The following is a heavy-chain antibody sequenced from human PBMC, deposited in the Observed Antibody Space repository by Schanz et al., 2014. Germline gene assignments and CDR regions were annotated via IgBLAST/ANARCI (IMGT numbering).Heavy chain of an antibody. CDR3: ARDFLLQQLFYTHYYYAMDV. CDR1: GFTFSSYS. CDR2: ISSSSSTR. V-gene: IGHV3-48*01. Sequence: EVQLVESGGGLVQPGGSLRLSCAASGFTFSSYSMNWLRQAPGKGLEWVSYISSSSSTRYYADSVKGRFTISRDNAKNSQYLQMNSLRAEDTAVYYCARDFLLQQLFYTHYYYAMDVWGQGTTVTVSS. D-gene: IGHD4-4*01. J-gene: IGHJ6*02.